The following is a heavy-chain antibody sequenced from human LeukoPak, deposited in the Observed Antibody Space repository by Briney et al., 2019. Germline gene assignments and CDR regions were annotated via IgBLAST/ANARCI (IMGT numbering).Heavy chain of an antibody. Sequence: GGSLRLSCAASGFTFSSYSMNWVRQAPGKGLEWVSSISSSSSYKYYADSVKGRFTISRDNAKNSLYLQMNSLRAEDTAVYYCARGLAGTPTPTAILRPFDYWGQGTLVTVSS. CDR2: ISSSSSYK. J-gene: IGHJ4*02. CDR1: GFTFSSYS. CDR3: ARGLAGTPTPTAILRPFDY. D-gene: IGHD2-21*02. V-gene: IGHV3-21*01.